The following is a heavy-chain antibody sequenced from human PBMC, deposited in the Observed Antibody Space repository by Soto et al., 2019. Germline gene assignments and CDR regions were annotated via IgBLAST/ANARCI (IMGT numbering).Heavy chain of an antibody. D-gene: IGHD2-2*01. CDR3: QYQLLTYYYGMDV. Sequence: GGSLRLSCIGSGFTFGDHAMSWFRQAPGKGLEWVGFIRSKAYGGTTEYAASVKGRFTISRDDSNSIAYLQMNSLKTEDTAVYYCQYQLLTYYYGMDVWGQGTTVTVS. CDR2: IRSKAYGGTT. CDR1: GFTFGDHA. V-gene: IGHV3-49*03. J-gene: IGHJ6*02.